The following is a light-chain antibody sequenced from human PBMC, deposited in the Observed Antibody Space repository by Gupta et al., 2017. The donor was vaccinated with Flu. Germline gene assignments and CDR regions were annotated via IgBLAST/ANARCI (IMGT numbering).Light chain of an antibody. V-gene: IGKV3-15*01. CDR3: QQYDYWPRT. Sequence: VMTHSPATLSVSPGERAILSCRASQSVNSFLAWYQQRPGQAPRLLIYGASTRATGIPARFSGSGSGTDFTLTISSLQSEDFAVYYCQQYDYWPRTFGQGTKVEI. CDR1: QSVNSF. J-gene: IGKJ1*01. CDR2: GAS.